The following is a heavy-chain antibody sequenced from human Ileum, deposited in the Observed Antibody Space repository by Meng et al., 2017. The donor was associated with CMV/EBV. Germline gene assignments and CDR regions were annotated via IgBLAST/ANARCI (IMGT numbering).Heavy chain of an antibody. D-gene: IGHD6-19*01. J-gene: IGHJ5*02. Sequence: GESLKISCAASGFTFNKEWMTWVRQAPRRGLEWVASVKQDGRETYYLDAVKGRFTISSDSLKNSIYLQMNDLRVEDTALYYCARVSGGAVAGDNWFDPWGHGTLVTVSS. CDR2: VKQDGRET. CDR3: ARVSGGAVAGDNWFDP. V-gene: IGHV3-7*01. CDR1: GFTFNKEW.